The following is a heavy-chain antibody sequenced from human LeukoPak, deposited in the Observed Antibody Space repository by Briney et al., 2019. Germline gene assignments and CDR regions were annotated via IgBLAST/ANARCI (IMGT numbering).Heavy chain of an antibody. CDR1: GGSFSGYY. Sequence: SETPSLTCAVYGGSFSGYYWSWIRQPPGKGLEWIGEINHSGSTNYNPSLKSRVTISVDTSKNQFSLKLSSVTAADTAVYYCARGGFGELLLFDYWGQGTLVTVSS. J-gene: IGHJ4*02. V-gene: IGHV4-34*01. CDR2: INHSGST. D-gene: IGHD3-10*01. CDR3: ARGGFGELLLFDY.